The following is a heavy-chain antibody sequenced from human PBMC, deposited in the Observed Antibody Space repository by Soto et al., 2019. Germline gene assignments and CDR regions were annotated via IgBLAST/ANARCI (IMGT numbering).Heavy chain of an antibody. V-gene: IGHV3-30-3*01. CDR1: GFTFSSYA. D-gene: IGHD3-10*01. CDR3: ARDQKYYGSGSYYAPDYYYYYGMDV. Sequence: VGSLRLSCAASGFTFSSYAMHWVRQAPGKGLEWVAVISYDGSNKYYADSVKGRFTISRDNSKNTLYLQMNSLRAEDTAVYYCARDQKYYGSGSYYAPDYYYYYGMDVWGQGTTVTVSS. J-gene: IGHJ6*02. CDR2: ISYDGSNK.